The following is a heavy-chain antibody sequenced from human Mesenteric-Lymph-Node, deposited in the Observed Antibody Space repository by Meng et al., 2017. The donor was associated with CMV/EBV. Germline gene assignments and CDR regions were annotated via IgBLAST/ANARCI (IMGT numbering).Heavy chain of an antibody. CDR3: ANGPRFPEYFHH. J-gene: IGHJ1*01. CDR2: IGFDGSNR. D-gene: IGHD3-10*01. V-gene: IGHV3-30*02. Sequence: GESLKISCAASGFTFSTYGMHWVRQAPGKGLEWVAFIGFDGSNRYYADSVKGRFTISRDNSKNTLYLQMNSLGAEDTAVYYCANGPRFPEYFHHWGQGTLVTVSS. CDR1: GFTFSTYG.